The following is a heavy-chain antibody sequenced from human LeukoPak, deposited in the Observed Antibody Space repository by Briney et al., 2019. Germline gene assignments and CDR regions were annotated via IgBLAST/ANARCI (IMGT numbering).Heavy chain of an antibody. Sequence: KAGGSLRLSCAASGFTFSSYNMNWVRQAPGKGLEWVSSITTSSTYTFYADSVKGRFTISRDNAKNSLYLQMNSLGAEDTAIYYCARDPYNGNYGDSYYYYMDVWGKGTTVTVSS. D-gene: IGHD1-26*01. J-gene: IGHJ6*03. CDR1: GFTFSSYN. CDR2: ITTSSTYT. CDR3: ARDPYNGNYGDSYYYYMDV. V-gene: IGHV3-21*01.